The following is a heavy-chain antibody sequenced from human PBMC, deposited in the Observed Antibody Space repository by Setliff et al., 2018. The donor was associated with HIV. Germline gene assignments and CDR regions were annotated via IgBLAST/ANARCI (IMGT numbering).Heavy chain of an antibody. CDR3: AKDYVSGYDFRYFFDY. CDR1: GFNFNDYG. Sequence: GESLKISCAASGFNFNDYGMHWVRQAPGKGLEWVAFIRYDGSNEHYADSVKGRFTISRDNSKNTLALQMTSLRVEDTAAYYCAKDYVSGYDFRYFFDYWGQGALVTVSS. CDR2: IRYDGSNE. D-gene: IGHD5-12*01. V-gene: IGHV3-30*02. J-gene: IGHJ4*02.